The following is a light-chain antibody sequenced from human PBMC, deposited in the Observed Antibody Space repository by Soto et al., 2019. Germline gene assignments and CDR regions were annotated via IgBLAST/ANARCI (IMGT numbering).Light chain of an antibody. Sequence: QSALTQPPSASGSPGQSVTISCTGTSSDVGGGNFVSWYQQHPGKAPKLMIYEVSKRASGVPDRFSGSKSGNTASLTVSGLQAEDEADYYCGSYGGSNNFNVFGTGTKVTVL. CDR1: SSDVGGGNF. CDR2: EVS. V-gene: IGLV2-8*01. CDR3: GSYGGSNNFNV. J-gene: IGLJ1*01.